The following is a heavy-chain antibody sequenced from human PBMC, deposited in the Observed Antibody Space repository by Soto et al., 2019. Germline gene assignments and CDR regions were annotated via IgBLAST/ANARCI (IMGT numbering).Heavy chain of an antibody. Sequence: PGGSLRLCCAASGFTFSGYSMNWVRQAPGKGLEWVSSISSSSSYIYYADSVKGRFTISRDNAKNSLYLQMNSLRAEDTAVYYCARHQNNCIDLDYWGQRTLLTVSS. D-gene: IGHD1-1*01. J-gene: IGHJ4*02. CDR2: ISSSSSYI. V-gene: IGHV3-21*01. CDR1: GFTFSGYS. CDR3: ARHQNNCIDLDY.